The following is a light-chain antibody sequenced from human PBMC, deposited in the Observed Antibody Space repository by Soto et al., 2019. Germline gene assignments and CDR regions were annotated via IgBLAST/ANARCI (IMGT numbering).Light chain of an antibody. J-gene: IGKJ2*01. CDR3: QQSYNTPQYT. CDR2: KAS. CDR1: QSIDTW. V-gene: IGKV1-5*03. Sequence: DIQMTQSPATLAASVGDRVSLTCRASQSIDTWLAWYQQKPGKAPNLLIYKASRLESGVPSRFSGSGSGTEFTLTISSLQPEDFAIYYCQQSYNTPQYTFGQGTELEIK.